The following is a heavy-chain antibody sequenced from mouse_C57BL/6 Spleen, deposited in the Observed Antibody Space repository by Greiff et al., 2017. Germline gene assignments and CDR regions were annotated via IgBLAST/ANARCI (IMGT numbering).Heavy chain of an antibody. CDR3: TRKGALLPYY. CDR2: IDPETGGT. CDR1: GYTFTDYE. Sequence: QVQLQQSGAELVRPGASVTLSCKASGYTFTDYEMHWVKQTPVHGLEWIGAIDPETGGTAYNQKFKGKAILTADKSSSTAYMELRSLTSEDSAVYYCTRKGALLPYYWGQGTTLTVSS. V-gene: IGHV1-15*01. J-gene: IGHJ2*01. D-gene: IGHD1-1*01.